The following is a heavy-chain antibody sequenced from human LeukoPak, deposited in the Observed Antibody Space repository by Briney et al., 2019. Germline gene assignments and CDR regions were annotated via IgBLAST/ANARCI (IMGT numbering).Heavy chain of an antibody. J-gene: IGHJ5*02. Sequence: PSETLSLTCTVPGASHSSYYWCWIRQPPGKGLEWIGYIYYSGSTNYNPSLKSRVTISVDTSKNQFSLRLSSVTAADTAVYYCARHRYYYDSSGYYYQPWGQGTLVTVSS. CDR1: GASHSSYY. D-gene: IGHD3-22*01. CDR2: IYYSGST. CDR3: ARHRYYYDSSGYYYQP. V-gene: IGHV4-59*01.